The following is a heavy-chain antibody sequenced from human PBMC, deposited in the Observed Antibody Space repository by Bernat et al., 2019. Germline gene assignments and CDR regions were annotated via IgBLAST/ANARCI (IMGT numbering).Heavy chain of an antibody. CDR1: GGSFSGYY. D-gene: IGHD3-22*01. CDR2: INHSGST. CDR3: ARDLQYYDRSGYWRAFDI. Sequence: QVQLQQWGAGLLKPSETLSLTCAVYGGSFSGYYWSWIRQPPGKGLEWIGEINHSGSTNYNPSLKSRVTISVDTSKNQFSLELSSVTAADTAVYYCARDLQYYDRSGYWRAFDIWGQGTMVAVS. V-gene: IGHV4-34*01. J-gene: IGHJ3*02.